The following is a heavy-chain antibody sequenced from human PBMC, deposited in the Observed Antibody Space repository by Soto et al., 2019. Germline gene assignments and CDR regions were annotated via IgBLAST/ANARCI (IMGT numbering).Heavy chain of an antibody. CDR1: GGTFSSYT. CDR2: SIPILGIA. D-gene: IGHD5-12*01. Sequence: QVQLVQSGAEVKKPGSSVKVSCKASGGTFSSYTISWVRQAPGQGLEWMGRSIPILGIANYAQKFQGRVTSTADKSPSTSYMELSRLRSDDTALYYFARYGRCDIMAGYYYYMDVWGKVTTGTVFS. J-gene: IGHJ6*03. CDR3: ARYGRCDIMAGYYYYMDV. V-gene: IGHV1-69*02.